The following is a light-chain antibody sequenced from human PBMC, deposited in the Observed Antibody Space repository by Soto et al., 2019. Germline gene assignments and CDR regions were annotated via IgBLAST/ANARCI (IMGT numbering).Light chain of an antibody. CDR2: DVS. CDR3: SSYTTSSTLHYV. Sequence: QSVLTQPASVSGSPGQSITISCTGTSSDVGGYNSVSWYQHHPGKAPKLMIFDVSDRPSGVSSRFSGSKSGNTASLTISGLQAEDEADNYCSSYTTSSTLHYVFGPGTKVTVL. CDR1: SSDVGGYNS. J-gene: IGLJ1*01. V-gene: IGLV2-14*03.